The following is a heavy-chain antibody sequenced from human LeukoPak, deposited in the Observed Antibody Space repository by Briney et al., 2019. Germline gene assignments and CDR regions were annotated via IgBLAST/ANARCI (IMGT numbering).Heavy chain of an antibody. CDR3: AGAEATPPDFDY. CDR1: GGSISSGGYY. CDR2: IYYSGST. Sequence: SETLSLTCTVSGGSISSGGYYWSWIRQHPGKGLEWIGYIYYSGSTYYNPSLKSRVTISVDTSKNQFSLKLSSVTAADTAVYYCAGAEATPPDFDYWGQGTLVTVSS. J-gene: IGHJ4*02. V-gene: IGHV4-31*03.